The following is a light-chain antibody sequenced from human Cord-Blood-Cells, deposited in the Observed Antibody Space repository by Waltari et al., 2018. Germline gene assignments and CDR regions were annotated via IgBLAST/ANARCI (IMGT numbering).Light chain of an antibody. J-gene: IGLJ3*02. CDR3: SSYTSSSTWV. CDR1: SSHVGCANY. CDR2: DVS. Sequence: QSALTQPASVSGSPGPSITISCPGPSSHVGCANYVSWYQQHPGNAPKLMIYDVSKRPSGVSNRFSGSKSGNTASLTISGLQAEDEADYYCSSYTSSSTWVFGGGTKLTVL. V-gene: IGLV2-14*01.